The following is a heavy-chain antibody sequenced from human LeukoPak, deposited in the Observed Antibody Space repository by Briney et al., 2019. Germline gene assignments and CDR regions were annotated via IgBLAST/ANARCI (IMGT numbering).Heavy chain of an antibody. D-gene: IGHD3-22*01. V-gene: IGHV4-39*01. CDR2: IYYSGNT. J-gene: IGHJ3*02. CDR1: GGSISSYH. Sequence: KTSETLSLTCTVSGGSISSYHWGWVRQPPGKGLEWIGSIYYSGNTYYNPSLKSRVTISVDTSKNQFSLKVTSVTAADTAVYYCARATVVPYGWDAFDIWGQGTMVTVSS. CDR3: ARATVVPYGWDAFDI.